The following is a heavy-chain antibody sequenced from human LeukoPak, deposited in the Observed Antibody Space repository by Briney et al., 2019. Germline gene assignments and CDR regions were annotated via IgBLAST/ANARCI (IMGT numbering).Heavy chain of an antibody. Sequence: SETLSLTCAVYGGSFSGYYWSWIRQPPGKGLEWIGEVNHSGSTNYNPSLKSRVTISVDTSKNQFSLKLSSVTAADTAVYYCATTYSSSSFWFDPWGQGTLVTVSS. CDR1: GGSFSGYY. CDR3: ATTYSSSSFWFDP. J-gene: IGHJ5*02. V-gene: IGHV4-34*01. D-gene: IGHD6-6*01. CDR2: VNHSGST.